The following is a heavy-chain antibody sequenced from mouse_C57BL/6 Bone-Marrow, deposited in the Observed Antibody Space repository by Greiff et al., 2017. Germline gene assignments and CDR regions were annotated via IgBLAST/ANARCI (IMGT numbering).Heavy chain of an antibody. CDR3: ARDDWIYDGYYRRFAY. CDR2: SRNKANDYTT. V-gene: IGHV7-1*01. Sequence: ASGKGLEWIAASRNKANDYTTEYSASVKGRFIVSRDTSQSILYLQMNALRAEDTAIYYCARDDWIYDGYYRRFAYWGQGTLVTVSA. D-gene: IGHD2-3*01. J-gene: IGHJ3*01.